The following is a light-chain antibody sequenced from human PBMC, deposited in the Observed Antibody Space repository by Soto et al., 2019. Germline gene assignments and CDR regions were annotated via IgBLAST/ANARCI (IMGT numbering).Light chain of an antibody. V-gene: IGKV3-15*01. CDR3: QQYNNWPPNT. Sequence: EIVMTQSPATLSVSPGERATLSCRASQSVSSNLAWYQQKPGQAPRLLIYGASTRATGIPARFSGSGSGTESTLTISSLQSEDFAVYYWQQYNNWPPNTFGPVTKVDIK. J-gene: IGKJ3*01. CDR2: GAS. CDR1: QSVSSN.